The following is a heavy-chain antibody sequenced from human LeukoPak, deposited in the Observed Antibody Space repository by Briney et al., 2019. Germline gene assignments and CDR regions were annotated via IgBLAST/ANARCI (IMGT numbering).Heavy chain of an antibody. Sequence: SETLSLTCTVSGGSFSDYYWSFIRQPPGKGLEWIGYIYHNGNSDFNPSLKSRVTISVDTSKNQFSLRMSSVTAADTAVYYCARDLVTVTKGFDIWGQGTMVSVSS. J-gene: IGHJ3*02. D-gene: IGHD4-17*01. CDR1: GGSFSDYY. V-gene: IGHV4-59*01. CDR3: ARDLVTVTKGFDI. CDR2: IYHNGNS.